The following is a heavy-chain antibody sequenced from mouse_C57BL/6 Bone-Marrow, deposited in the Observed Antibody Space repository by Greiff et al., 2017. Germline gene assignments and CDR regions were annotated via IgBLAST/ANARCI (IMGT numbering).Heavy chain of an antibody. Sequence: QVQLQQSGAELVKPGASVKISCKASGYAFSSYWMNWVKQRPGKGLEWIGQIYPGDGDTNYNGKFKGKATLTADKSSSTAYMQLSSLTSEDSAVYFCARDLYYDAVDYWGQGTSVTVSS. CDR3: ARDLYYDAVDY. CDR1: GYAFSSYW. CDR2: IYPGDGDT. V-gene: IGHV1-80*01. J-gene: IGHJ4*01.